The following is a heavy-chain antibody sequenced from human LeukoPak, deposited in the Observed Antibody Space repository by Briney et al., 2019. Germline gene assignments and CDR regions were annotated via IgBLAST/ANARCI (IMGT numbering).Heavy chain of an antibody. D-gene: IGHD3-22*01. Sequence: GESLKISCKGSGYSFTSYWIGWVRQMPGKGLEWMGIIYPGDSDTRYSPSFQGQVTISADKSISTAYLQWSSLKASDTAMYYCARTGTYYYDSSGSIRGAFDIWGQGTMVTVSS. CDR3: ARTGTYYYDSSGSIRGAFDI. J-gene: IGHJ3*02. CDR2: IYPGDSDT. V-gene: IGHV5-51*01. CDR1: GYSFTSYW.